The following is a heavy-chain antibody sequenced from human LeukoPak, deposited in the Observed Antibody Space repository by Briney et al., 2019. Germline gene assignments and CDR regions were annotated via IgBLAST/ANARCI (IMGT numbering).Heavy chain of an antibody. J-gene: IGHJ4*02. CDR1: GFTFSSYA. D-gene: IGHD4-17*01. CDR3: AKDFGGYYGDYIDY. Sequence: EGSLRLSCAASGFTFSSYAMSWVRQAPGKGLEWVSAISGSGGSTYYADSVKGRFTISRDNSKNTLYLQMNSLRAEDTAVYYCAKDFGGYYGDYIDYWGQGTLVTVSS. V-gene: IGHV3-23*01. CDR2: ISGSGGST.